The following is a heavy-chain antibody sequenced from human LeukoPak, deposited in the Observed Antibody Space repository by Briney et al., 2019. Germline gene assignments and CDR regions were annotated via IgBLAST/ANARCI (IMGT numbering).Heavy chain of an antibody. Sequence: SETLSLTCAVSGGSISSSNWWSWVRQPPGKGLEWIGEIYHSGSTNYNPPLKSRVTISVDKSKNQFSLKLSSVTAADTAVYYCAIRTTGTTSDDYWGQGTLVTVSS. D-gene: IGHD1-1*01. CDR3: AIRTTGTTSDDY. V-gene: IGHV4-4*02. J-gene: IGHJ4*02. CDR1: GGSISSSNW. CDR2: IYHSGST.